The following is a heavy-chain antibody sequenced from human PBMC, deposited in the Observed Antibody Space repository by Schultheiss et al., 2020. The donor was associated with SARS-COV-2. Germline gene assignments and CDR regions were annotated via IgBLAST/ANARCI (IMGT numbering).Heavy chain of an antibody. V-gene: IGHV4-59*01. D-gene: IGHD3-22*01. CDR2: IYYSGST. J-gene: IGHJ4*02. Sequence: SQTLSLTCTVSGGSISSYYWSWIRQPPGKGLEWIGYIYYSGSTNYNPSLKSRVTISIDTSKNQFSLKLSSVTAADTAVYYCARDYDSSGYSFDYWGQGTLVTVSS. CDR1: GGSISSYY. CDR3: ARDYDSSGYSFDY.